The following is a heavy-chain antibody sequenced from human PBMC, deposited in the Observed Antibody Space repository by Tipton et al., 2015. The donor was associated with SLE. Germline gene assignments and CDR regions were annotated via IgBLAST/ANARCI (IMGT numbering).Heavy chain of an antibody. Sequence: TLSLTCAVYGGSFSGYYWSWIRQPPGKGLEWIGYIFYSGSTNYNPSLKSRVTISVDTSKNQFSLKLTSVTSADTAVYYCARVDGDYGDAFDIWGQGTLVTVSS. CDR2: IFYSGST. D-gene: IGHD4-17*01. CDR1: GGSFSGYY. J-gene: IGHJ3*02. CDR3: ARVDGDYGDAFDI. V-gene: IGHV4-59*01.